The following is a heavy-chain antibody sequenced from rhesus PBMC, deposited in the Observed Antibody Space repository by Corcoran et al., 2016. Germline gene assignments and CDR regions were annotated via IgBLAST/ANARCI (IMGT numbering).Heavy chain of an antibody. D-gene: IGHD3-28*01. CDR2: ISNGGGST. Sequence: EVQLVESGGGLVQPGGSLRLSCAASGFTFSSDGMSWVRQAPGKGLEWVSYISNGGGSTYYADSVKGRFTISRDHSKNTLSLQMNSLRAEDTAVYYCAKIPSSANYYDSGYYTVDYWGQGVLVTVSS. CDR3: AKIPSSANYYDSGYYTVDY. V-gene: IGHV3S5*01. J-gene: IGHJ4*01. CDR1: GFTFSSDG.